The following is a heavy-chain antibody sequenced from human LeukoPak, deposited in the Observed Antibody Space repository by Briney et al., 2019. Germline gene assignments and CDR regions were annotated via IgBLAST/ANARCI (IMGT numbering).Heavy chain of an antibody. CDR1: GDSISSYY. V-gene: IGHV4-59*01. Sequence: PSETLSLTCTVSGDSISSYYWSWIRQPPGKGPEWIGYIYYSGSTNYNPSLKSRVTISVDTSKNQFSLKLSSVTAADTAVYYCARVARDFDWLRAMDYWGQGTLVTVSS. CDR2: IYYSGST. J-gene: IGHJ4*02. CDR3: ARVARDFDWLRAMDY. D-gene: IGHD3-9*01.